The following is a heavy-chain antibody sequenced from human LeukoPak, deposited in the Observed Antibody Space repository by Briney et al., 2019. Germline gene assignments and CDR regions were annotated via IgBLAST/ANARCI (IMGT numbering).Heavy chain of an antibody. CDR2: IWYDGSNK. V-gene: IGHV3-33*01. Sequence: GGSLRLSCAASGFTFSSYGMHWVRQAPGKGLEWVAVIWYDGSNKYYAESVKGRFTISRDNSKNTLHLQMNSLRAEDTAVYYCARDPPMYYYDEPGSRDAFDIWGQGTMVTVSS. CDR1: GFTFSSYG. CDR3: ARDPPMYYYDEPGSRDAFDI. J-gene: IGHJ3*02. D-gene: IGHD3-22*01.